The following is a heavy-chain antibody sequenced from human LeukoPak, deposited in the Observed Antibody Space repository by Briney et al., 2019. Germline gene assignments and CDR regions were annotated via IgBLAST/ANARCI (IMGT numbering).Heavy chain of an antibody. D-gene: IGHD2-15*01. Sequence: GESLKISCKGSGYSFASYWIGWVRQMPGKGLEWVGIMYPGNSDTRYSPSFQGQVTISADKSITTAYLQWSSLKASDTAMYYRARKGIPPGRWYYSDNWGQGTLVTVSS. CDR3: ARKGIPPGRWYYSDN. J-gene: IGHJ4*02. CDR2: MYPGNSDT. CDR1: GYSFASYW. V-gene: IGHV5-51*01.